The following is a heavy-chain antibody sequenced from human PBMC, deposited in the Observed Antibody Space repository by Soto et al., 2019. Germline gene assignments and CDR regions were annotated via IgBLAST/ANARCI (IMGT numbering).Heavy chain of an antibody. V-gene: IGHV3-48*02. Sequence: PGGSLRLSCAASGFTFSSYSMNWVRQAPWKGLEWLSYISSSISTMHYADSVKGRFTISRDNAKNSLYLQINSLRDEDTAVYYCAREVRDTAVADFDYWGQGTLVTVSS. J-gene: IGHJ4*02. D-gene: IGHD5-18*01. CDR3: AREVRDTAVADFDY. CDR1: GFTFSSYS. CDR2: ISSSISTM.